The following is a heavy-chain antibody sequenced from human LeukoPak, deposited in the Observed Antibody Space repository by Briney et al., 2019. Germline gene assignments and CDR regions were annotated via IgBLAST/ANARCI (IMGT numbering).Heavy chain of an antibody. Sequence: GGSLRLSCAASGFTLTSNYMSWVRQAPGKGLEWVSLIYIGGGSTTYYADSVKGRFTISEHSNTLYLQMNSLRPEDTAVYYCARVAAPGPFDYWGQGTLVTVSS. D-gene: IGHD6-13*01. V-gene: IGHV3-53*04. CDR1: GFTLTSNY. CDR2: IYIGGGSTT. CDR3: ARVAAPGPFDY. J-gene: IGHJ4*02.